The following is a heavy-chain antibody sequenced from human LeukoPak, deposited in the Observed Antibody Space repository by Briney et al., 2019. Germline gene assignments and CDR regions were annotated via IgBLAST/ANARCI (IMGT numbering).Heavy chain of an antibody. CDR2: IWYDGITN. V-gene: IGHV3-33*01. CDR1: GFTFSSYG. Sequence: GGSLRLSCAASGFTFSSYGMHWVRHDPGKGLEWGSDIWYDGITNYYADSVKGRFTISRNNSKNWLYLQMNSLGADDRGGYYCACDSHFMLRGVSGIDYWGQGALVNVFS. CDR3: ACDSHFMLRGVSGIDY. J-gene: IGHJ4*02. D-gene: IGHD3-10*01.